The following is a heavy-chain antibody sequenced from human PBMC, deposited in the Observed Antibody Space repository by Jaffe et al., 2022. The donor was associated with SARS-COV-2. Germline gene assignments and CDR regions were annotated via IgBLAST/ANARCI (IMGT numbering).Heavy chain of an antibody. J-gene: IGHJ4*02. D-gene: IGHD2-2*01. CDR3: ARWEESYALADY. Sequence: EVQLVESGGGLVKPGGSLRLSCAASGFTFSSYSMNWVRQAPGKGLEWVSSISSSSSYIYYADSVKGRFTISRDNAKNSLYLQMNSLRAEDTAVYYCARWEESYALADYWGQGTLVTVSS. CDR1: GFTFSSYS. V-gene: IGHV3-21*01. CDR2: ISSSSSYI.